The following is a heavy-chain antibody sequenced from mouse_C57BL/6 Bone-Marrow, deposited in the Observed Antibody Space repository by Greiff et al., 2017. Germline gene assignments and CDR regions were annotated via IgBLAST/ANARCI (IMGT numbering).Heavy chain of an antibody. V-gene: IGHV1-82*01. CDR3: AREITTGFAY. D-gene: IGHD1-1*01. CDR2: IYPGDGDT. CDR1: GYAFSSSW. J-gene: IGHJ3*01. Sequence: QVQLKESGPELVKPGASVKISCKASGYAFSSSWMNWVKQRPGKGLEWIGRIYPGDGDTNYNGKFKGKATLTADKSSSTAYMQLSSLTSEDSAVYFCAREITTGFAYWGQGTLVTVSA.